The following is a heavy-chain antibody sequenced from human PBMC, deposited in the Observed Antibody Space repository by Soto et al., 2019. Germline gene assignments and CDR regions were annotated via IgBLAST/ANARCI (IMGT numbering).Heavy chain of an antibody. Sequence: GGSLRLSCAASGFTFSSYAMSWVRQAPGKGLEWVSAISGSGGSTYYADSVKGRFTISRDNSKNTLYLQMNSLRAEDTAVYYCAKVTHILTGALSGMDVWGQGTTVTVSS. CDR3: AKVTHILTGALSGMDV. V-gene: IGHV3-23*01. CDR1: GFTFSSYA. D-gene: IGHD3-9*01. CDR2: ISGSGGST. J-gene: IGHJ6*02.